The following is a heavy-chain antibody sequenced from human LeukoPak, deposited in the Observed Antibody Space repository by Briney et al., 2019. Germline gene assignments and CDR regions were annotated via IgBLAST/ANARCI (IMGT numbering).Heavy chain of an antibody. CDR1: GFTFSSYW. Sequence: PGGSLRLSCAASGFTFSSYWMHWVRQVPGKGLVWVSRINSDGSTTNYADSVKGRFTISRDNAKNTLYLHMNSLTAEDTAVYYSASKRYSSGWYEVWGQGTLVTVSS. D-gene: IGHD6-19*01. CDR3: ASKRYSSGWYEV. CDR2: INSDGSTT. V-gene: IGHV3-74*01. J-gene: IGHJ4*02.